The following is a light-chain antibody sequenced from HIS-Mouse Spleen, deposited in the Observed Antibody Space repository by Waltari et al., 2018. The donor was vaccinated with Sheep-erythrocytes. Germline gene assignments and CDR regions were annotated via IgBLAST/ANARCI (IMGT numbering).Light chain of an antibody. CDR3: QQSYSTPPLT. Sequence: DIQMTQSPSSLSASVGGRVTSTCRASQSISSYLNWYQQKPGKAPKLLIYAASSLQSGVPSRFSGSRSGTDFTLTISSLQPEDFATYYCQQSYSTPPLTFGGGTKVEIK. J-gene: IGKJ4*01. CDR2: AAS. V-gene: IGKV1-39*01. CDR1: QSISSY.